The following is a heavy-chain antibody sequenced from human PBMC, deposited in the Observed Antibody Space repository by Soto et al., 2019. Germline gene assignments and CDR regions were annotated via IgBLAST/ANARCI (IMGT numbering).Heavy chain of an antibody. CDR1: GYTFTNYY. CDR2: INPNDGST. D-gene: IGHD6-13*01. J-gene: IGHJ4*02. CDR3: ARGLAAGDY. V-gene: IGHV1-46*01. Sequence: QVQLVQSGAEVKNPGASVKVSCKASGYTFTNYYIHWVRQAPGQGLEWMAIINPNDGSTNYAQEFQGRVTLARDTFTNTVYMELSSLRSEDTAIYYCARGLAAGDYWGQGTLVTVSS.